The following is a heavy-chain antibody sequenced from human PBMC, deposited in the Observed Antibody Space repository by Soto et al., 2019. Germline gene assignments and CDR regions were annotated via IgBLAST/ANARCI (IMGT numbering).Heavy chain of an antibody. CDR1: GFIFSSYA. J-gene: IGHJ5*02. CDR3: ARERSKADYSTTRDNWFDP. CDR2: ISHDGSNK. Sequence: PGGSLRLSCAASGFIFSSYAMHWVRQAPGKGLEWVAVISHDGSNKYYADSVKGRYTISRDNSKNTLYLQMNSLRAEDTALYFCARERSKADYSTTRDNWFDPWGQGTLVTVSS. D-gene: IGHD4-17*01. V-gene: IGHV3-30-3*01.